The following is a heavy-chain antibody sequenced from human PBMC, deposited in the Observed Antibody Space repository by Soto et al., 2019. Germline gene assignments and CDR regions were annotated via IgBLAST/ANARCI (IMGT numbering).Heavy chain of an antibody. CDR3: HGYGY. Sequence: EVQVVESGGGLIQPGGSLRLSCVVSGFTVSSTNYMSWVRQAPGKGLEWVSVIYSGGTTFYADYVKGRFTISRDNSKNPLYLQMNSLRAEDTAVYYCHGYGYWGQGTLVTVSS. CDR2: IYSGGTT. J-gene: IGHJ4*02. CDR1: GFTVSSTNY. D-gene: IGHD5-12*01. V-gene: IGHV3-53*01.